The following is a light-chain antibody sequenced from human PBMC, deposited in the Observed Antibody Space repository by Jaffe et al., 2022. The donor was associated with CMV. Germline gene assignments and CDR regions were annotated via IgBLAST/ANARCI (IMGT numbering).Light chain of an antibody. V-gene: IGKV3-20*01. Sequence: EIVLTQSPGTLSLSPGERATLSCRASQSVSSSYLAWYQQKPGQAPRLLIYGASSRATGIPDRFSGSGSGTDFTLTISRLEPEDFAVYYCQQYGSSPRAFWTFGQGTKVEIK. CDR1: QSVSSSY. J-gene: IGKJ1*01. CDR3: QQYGSSPRAFWT. CDR2: GAS.